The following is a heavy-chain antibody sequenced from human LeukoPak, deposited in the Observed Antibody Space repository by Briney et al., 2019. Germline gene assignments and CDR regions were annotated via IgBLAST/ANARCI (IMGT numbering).Heavy chain of an antibody. D-gene: IGHD2-15*01. Sequence: ASVKVSCKASGYTFTSYVINWVRQATGQGREWMGWMNPNSGNTGYAQKFQGRVTMTRNTSISTAYMELSSLRSEDTAVYYCARGYCSGGSCSNWFDPWGQGTLVTVSS. CDR1: GYTFTSYV. V-gene: IGHV1-8*01. J-gene: IGHJ5*02. CDR3: ARGYCSGGSCSNWFDP. CDR2: MNPNSGNT.